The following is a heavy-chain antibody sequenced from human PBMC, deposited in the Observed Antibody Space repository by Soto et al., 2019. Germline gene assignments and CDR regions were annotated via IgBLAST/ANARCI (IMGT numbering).Heavy chain of an antibody. V-gene: IGHV4-38-2*02. CDR3: ARERGHCGSPRCYAWFDP. CDR1: GYSISSGYY. D-gene: IGHD2-2*01. Sequence: QVQLQQSGPGLVRPSETLSLTCTVSGYSISSGYYWGWIRQPPGKGLEWIGTTFHTGSTYYNPSLKSRVTMSMDTSKNQFSLNLSSVTAADTAVYYCARERGHCGSPRCYAWFDPWGQGTLVTVSP. J-gene: IGHJ5*02. CDR2: TFHTGST.